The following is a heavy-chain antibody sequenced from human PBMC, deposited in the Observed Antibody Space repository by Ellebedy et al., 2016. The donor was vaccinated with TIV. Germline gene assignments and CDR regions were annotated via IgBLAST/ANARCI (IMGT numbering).Heavy chain of an antibody. Sequence: AASVKVSCKASGYTFTSYGISWVRQAPGQGPEWMGWINGYNGNTEYAQNFQDRLTMTTDTSTSTAYMELRSLRSDDTAVYYCARDVEGLDAFDIWGQGTMVAVSS. V-gene: IGHV1-18*01. CDR3: ARDVEGLDAFDI. D-gene: IGHD2-21*01. CDR2: INGYNGNT. CDR1: GYTFTSYG. J-gene: IGHJ3*02.